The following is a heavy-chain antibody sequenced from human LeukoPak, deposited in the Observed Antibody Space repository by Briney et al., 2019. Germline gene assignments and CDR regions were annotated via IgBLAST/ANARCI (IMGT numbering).Heavy chain of an antibody. Sequence: ASVKVSCKASGYTFTSYYMHWVRQVPGQGLEWMGIINPSGGSTSYAQKFQGRVTMTRDTSTSTVYMELSSLRSEDTAVYYCARGRERGSSSSFTDYWGQGTLVTVSS. CDR3: ARGRERGSSSSFTDY. D-gene: IGHD6-6*01. CDR2: INPSGGST. V-gene: IGHV1-46*01. CDR1: GYTFTSYY. J-gene: IGHJ4*02.